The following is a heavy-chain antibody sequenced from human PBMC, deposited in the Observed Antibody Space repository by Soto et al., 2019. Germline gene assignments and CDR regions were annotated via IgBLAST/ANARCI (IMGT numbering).Heavy chain of an antibody. CDR3: ASASPMVINPSYYAIDV. Sequence: ASVKVSCKASGYTFNRYYMHWVRQAPGPGLQWMGWISPNTGTARYAQQFKGRVTMTRDTSVSTVYMELSGLTSDDTAVYYCASASPMVINPSYYAIDVWGQGTSVTVSS. V-gene: IGHV1-2*02. J-gene: IGHJ6*02. CDR2: ISPNTGTA. CDR1: GYTFNRYY. D-gene: IGHD3-22*01.